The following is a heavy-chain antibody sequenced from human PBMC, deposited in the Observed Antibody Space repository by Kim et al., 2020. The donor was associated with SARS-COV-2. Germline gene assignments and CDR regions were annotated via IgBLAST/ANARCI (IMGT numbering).Heavy chain of an antibody. Sequence: TNYNPSLGSRVNISVDAAKNQISLKLSSVTATDTEGYYCARRAMTGYYDYWGPGTLVTVSS. J-gene: IGHJ4*02. V-gene: IGHV4-61*07. CDR3: ARRAMTGYYDY. CDR2: T. D-gene: IGHD3-9*01.